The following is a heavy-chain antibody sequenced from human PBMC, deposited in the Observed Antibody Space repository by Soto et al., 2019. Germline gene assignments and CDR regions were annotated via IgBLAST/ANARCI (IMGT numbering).Heavy chain of an antibody. CDR1: GFTFSNAW. V-gene: IGHV3-15*07. Sequence: EVQLVESGGGLVKPGGSLRLSCAASGFTFSNAWINWVRQAPGKGLEWVGRIKSKTDGGTTDYAAPVKGRFAISRDDSNNMVYLQMYSLKIEDTAVYYCTTDSYSTIIIVRFDYWGHGTLVTVSS. J-gene: IGHJ4*01. CDR2: IKSKTDGGTT. CDR3: TTDSYSTIIIVRFDY. D-gene: IGHD3-22*01.